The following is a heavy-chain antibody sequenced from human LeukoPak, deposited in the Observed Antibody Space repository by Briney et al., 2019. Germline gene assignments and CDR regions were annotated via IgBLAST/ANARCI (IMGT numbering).Heavy chain of an antibody. CDR1: GFTFSCYE. D-gene: IGHD3-22*01. V-gene: IGHV3-48*03. Sequence: PGGSLRLSCAASGFTFSCYEMHWVRQAPGKGLEWVSKITSSGSMRSYADSVRGRFTISRDNAKSSLYLQMDSLRAEDTAIYYCASRYYHDSRGLGYWGQGTLVTVSS. CDR3: ASRYYHDSRGLGY. CDR2: ITSSGSMR. J-gene: IGHJ4*02.